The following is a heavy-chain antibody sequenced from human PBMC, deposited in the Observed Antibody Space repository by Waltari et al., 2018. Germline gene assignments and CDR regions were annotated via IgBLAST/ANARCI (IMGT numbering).Heavy chain of an antibody. Sequence: QVQLVQSGAEVKKPGASVKVSCKASGYTFTSYYMHWVRPAPGQGLEWRGIISPSGGSTSYEQKFQGRVTMTRDTSTSTVYMELSSLRSEDTAVYYCAREGVYDSSGHDAFDIWGQGTMVTVSS. CDR3: AREGVYDSSGHDAFDI. J-gene: IGHJ3*02. CDR1: GYTFTSYY. V-gene: IGHV1-46*03. D-gene: IGHD3-22*01. CDR2: ISPSGGST.